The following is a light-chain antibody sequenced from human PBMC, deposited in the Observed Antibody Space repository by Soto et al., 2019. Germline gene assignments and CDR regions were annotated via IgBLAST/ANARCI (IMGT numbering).Light chain of an antibody. CDR3: QQYSSVPV. V-gene: IGKV1-27*01. J-gene: IGKJ3*01. Sequence: DIQMTQSPTSLSASVGDRVTITCRASQGIRNFVAWYQQKPGKAPKLLIYAASTLQSGVPSRFSGSGSGTAFTLTINSLQPEHVATYSCQQYSSVPVFGPGTKVEIK. CDR2: AAS. CDR1: QGIRNF.